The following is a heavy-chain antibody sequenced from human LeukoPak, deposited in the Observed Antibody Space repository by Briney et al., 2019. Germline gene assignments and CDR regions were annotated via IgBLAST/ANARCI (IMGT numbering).Heavy chain of an antibody. V-gene: IGHV3-23*01. CDR3: AAHIAAAGTVYCFDY. CDR2: ISGSGGST. Sequence: PGGSLRLSCAASGFTFSSYGMSWVRQAPGKGLEWVSAISGSGGSTYYADSVKGRFTISRDNSKNTLYLQMNSLRAEDTAVYYCAAHIAAAGTVYCFDYWGQGTLVTVSS. D-gene: IGHD6-13*01. J-gene: IGHJ4*02. CDR1: GFTFSSYG.